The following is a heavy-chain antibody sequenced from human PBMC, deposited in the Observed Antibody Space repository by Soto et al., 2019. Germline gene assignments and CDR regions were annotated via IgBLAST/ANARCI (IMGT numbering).Heavy chain of an antibody. CDR2: IYHSGSA. V-gene: IGHV4-4*02. CDR3: ARLPWAEYGGIFDP. D-gene: IGHD2-15*01. J-gene: IGHJ5*02. CDR1: GQYINSNFW. Sequence: SETQSLTCLFSGQYINSNFWWAWVRQSPGKDLEWIGEIYHSGSAIYTPSLKSRVTISVDTSKNQFSLKLTSVTAADTAVYYCARLPWAEYGGIFDPWGQGTLVTVSS.